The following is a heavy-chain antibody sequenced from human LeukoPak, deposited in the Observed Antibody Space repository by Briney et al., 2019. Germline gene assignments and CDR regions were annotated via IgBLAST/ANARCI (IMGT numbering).Heavy chain of an antibody. J-gene: IGHJ4*02. V-gene: IGHV3-48*01. CDR2: ITKDSDII. D-gene: IGHD3-10*01. CDR1: GFFFGGHA. CDR3: ARYGSGSYLKDPFHH. Sequence: PGGSLRLSCEASGFFFGGHAMNWLRQAPGKGLEWISFITKDSDIIHYAESVEGRFTVSRDNAKNSLYLQMNSLRVEDTAVYYCARYGSGSYLKDPFHHWGQGSVVSVSS.